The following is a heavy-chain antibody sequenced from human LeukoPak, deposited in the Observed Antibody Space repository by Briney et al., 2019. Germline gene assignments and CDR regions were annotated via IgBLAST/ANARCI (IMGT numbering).Heavy chain of an antibody. CDR3: AREYYDSSGRKHAFEN. D-gene: IGHD3-22*01. J-gene: IGHJ3*02. CDR1: GGSISSYY. V-gene: IGHV4-4*09. CDR2: IYTSGST. Sequence: SETLSLTCTVSGGSISSYYWSWIRQPPGKGLEWIGCIYTSGSTNYNPSLKSRVTISVDTSKNQFSLKLSSVTAADTAVYYCAREYYDSSGRKHAFENWGQGTMVTVSS.